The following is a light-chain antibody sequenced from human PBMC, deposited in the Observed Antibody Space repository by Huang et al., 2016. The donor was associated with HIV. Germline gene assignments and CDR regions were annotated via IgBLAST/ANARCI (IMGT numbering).Light chain of an antibody. CDR1: QSVSSY. V-gene: IGKV3-11*01. Sequence: EIVLTQSPATLSLSPGARATISCRASQSVSSYLAWYQQKPGQAPRLLIYDASNRATGIPARCSGSGSGTDFTLTISSLEPEDFAVYYCQQRTNWPTWTFGQGTKVEIK. J-gene: IGKJ1*01. CDR2: DAS. CDR3: QQRTNWPTWT.